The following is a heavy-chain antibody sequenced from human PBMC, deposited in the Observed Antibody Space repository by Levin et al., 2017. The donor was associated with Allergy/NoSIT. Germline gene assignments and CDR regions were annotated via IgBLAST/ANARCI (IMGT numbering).Heavy chain of an antibody. CDR2: IYYSGTT. J-gene: IGHJ6*03. Sequence: SQTLSLPCTVSGGSISSRGYYWSWIRQHPGKGLEWIGYIYYSGTTYYNPSLRSRVTISVDTSKNQFSLKLSSVTAADTAVYYCARVMLSTYYYMDVWGKGTTVTVSS. V-gene: IGHV4-31*03. D-gene: IGHD3-16*01. CDR3: ARVMLSTYYYMDV. CDR1: GGSISSRGYY.